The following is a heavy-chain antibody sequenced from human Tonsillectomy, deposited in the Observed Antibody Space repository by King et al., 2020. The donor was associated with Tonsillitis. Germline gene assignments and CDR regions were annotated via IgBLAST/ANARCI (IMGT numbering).Heavy chain of an antibody. Sequence: QLVQSGAEVKKPGESLKISCKGSGYSFTSYWIGWVRQMPGKGLEWMGIIYPGDSDTRYSPSFQGQVTISADESISTAYLQWSSLKASDTAMYYCARKPYYYDSSGSSYYYYGMDVWGQGTTLTVSS. CDR2: IYPGDSDT. J-gene: IGHJ6*02. CDR3: ARKPYYYDSSGSSYYYYGMDV. D-gene: IGHD3-22*01. V-gene: IGHV5-51*01. CDR1: GYSFTSYW.